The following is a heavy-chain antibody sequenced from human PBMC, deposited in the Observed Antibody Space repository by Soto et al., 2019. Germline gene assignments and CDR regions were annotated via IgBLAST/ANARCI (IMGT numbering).Heavy chain of an antibody. D-gene: IGHD6-13*01. V-gene: IGHV4-61*01. CDR3: AREGYSRNWFDP. Sequence: SETLSLTCTVSGGSVSSGSYYWSWIRQPPGKGLEWIGYIYYSGSTNYNPSLKSRVTISVDTSKNQFSLKLSSVTAADTAVYYCAREGYSRNWFDPWGQGTLVTVS. CDR2: IYYSGST. CDR1: GGSVSSGSYY. J-gene: IGHJ5*02.